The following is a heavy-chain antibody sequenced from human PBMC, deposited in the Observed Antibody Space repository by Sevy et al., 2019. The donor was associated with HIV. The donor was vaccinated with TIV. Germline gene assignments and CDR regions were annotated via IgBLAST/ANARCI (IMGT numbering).Heavy chain of an antibody. CDR3: ARDPGYSGYGYGALTYYFDY. V-gene: IGHV3-30*02. CDR2: IRLDGNDK. D-gene: IGHD5-12*01. J-gene: IGHJ4*02. Sequence: GGSLRLSCEAFGFSFSNYGMHWVRQAPGKGPEWVSSIRLDGNDKHYADSVKGRFTISRDNSKNTLNLQMNSLRAEDTAVYYCARDPGYSGYGYGALTYYFDYWGQGTLVTVSS. CDR1: GFSFSNYG.